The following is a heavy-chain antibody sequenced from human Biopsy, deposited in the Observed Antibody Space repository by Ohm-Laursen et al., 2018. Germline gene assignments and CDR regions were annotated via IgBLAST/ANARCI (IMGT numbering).Heavy chain of an antibody. Sequence: SDTLSLTCAVYGESFNGCYWSWIRQTPGKGLEWMEEINHSGRTNYNPSLKSRVTISVDTSKNQFSLRLNSVAAADTAVYYCARATNSTGWPYYYFYGMDVWGQGTTVTVSS. J-gene: IGHJ6*02. CDR2: INHSGRT. V-gene: IGHV4-34*01. D-gene: IGHD2/OR15-2a*01. CDR1: GESFNGCY. CDR3: ARATNSTGWPYYYFYGMDV.